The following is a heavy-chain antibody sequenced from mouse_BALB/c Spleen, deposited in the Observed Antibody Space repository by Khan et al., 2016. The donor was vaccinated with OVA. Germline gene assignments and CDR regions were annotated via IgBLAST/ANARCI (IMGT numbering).Heavy chain of an antibody. V-gene: IGHV3-2*02. D-gene: IGHD1-1*01. CDR2: ISYSGST. CDR3: ARKNYYGYAMDY. CDR1: GYSITSDYA. Sequence: DVQLQESGPGLVKPSQSLSLTCTVTGYSITSDYAWNWIRQFPGNKLEWMGYISYSGSTSYNPSLKSRISITRDTSKNQFFLQLTSVTTEDTATYYCARKNYYGYAMDYWGQGTPVTVSS. J-gene: IGHJ4*01.